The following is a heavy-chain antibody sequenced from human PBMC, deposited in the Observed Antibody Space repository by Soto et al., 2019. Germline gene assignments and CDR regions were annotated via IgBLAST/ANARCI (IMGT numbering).Heavy chain of an antibody. CDR2: IIPIFGTA. Sequence: SVKVSCKASGGTFSSYAISWVRQAPGQGLEWMGGIIPIFGTANYAQKFQGRVTITADESTSTAYMELSSLRSEDTAVYYCARQDASGSYWRFYYYYGMDVWGQGTTVTVSS. J-gene: IGHJ6*02. CDR1: GGTFSSYA. D-gene: IGHD1-26*01. CDR3: ARQDASGSYWRFYYYYGMDV. V-gene: IGHV1-69*13.